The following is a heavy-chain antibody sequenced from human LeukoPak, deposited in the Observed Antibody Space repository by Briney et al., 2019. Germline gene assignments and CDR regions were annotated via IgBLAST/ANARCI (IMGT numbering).Heavy chain of an antibody. V-gene: IGHV7-4-1*02. J-gene: IGHJ5*02. D-gene: IGHD1-1*01. CDR1: GYTFTNYA. Sequence: ASVKVSCKASGYTFTNYAINWVRQAPGQGLECMGWINTNTGNPMYVQGFTGRFVFSLDTSVSTAYLQINSLEAEDSAVYYCAASPQHIPTPASGWFDPWGQGTLVIVSS. CDR3: AASPQHIPTPASGWFDP. CDR2: INTNTGNP.